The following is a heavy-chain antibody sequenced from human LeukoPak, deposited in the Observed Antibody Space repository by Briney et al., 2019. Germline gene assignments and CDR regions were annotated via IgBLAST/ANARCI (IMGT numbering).Heavy chain of an antibody. CDR2: INHSGST. CDR1: GGSFSGYY. J-gene: IGHJ6*03. V-gene: IGHV4-34*01. Sequence: PSETLSLTCAVYGGSFSGYYWSWIRQPPGKGLEWIGEINHSGSTNYNPSLKSRVTISVDTSKNQFSLKLSSVTAADTAVYYCARQATVVTFLYYYYYMDVWGKGTTVTISS. D-gene: IGHD4-23*01. CDR3: ARQATVVTFLYYYYYMDV.